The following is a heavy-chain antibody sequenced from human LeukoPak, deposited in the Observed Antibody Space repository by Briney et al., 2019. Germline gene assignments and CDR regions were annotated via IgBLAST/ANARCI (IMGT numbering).Heavy chain of an antibody. CDR3: ARERHSSGWYLFDY. CDR2: INSDGSTT. Sequence: GGSLRLSCAASGFTFISYWMHWVRQAPGKGLVWVSRINSDGSTTRYADSAKGRFTISRDNAKNTLYLQMNSLRAEDTAVYYCARERHSSGWYLFDYWGQGTLVTVSS. V-gene: IGHV3-74*01. J-gene: IGHJ4*02. CDR1: GFTFISYW. D-gene: IGHD6-19*01.